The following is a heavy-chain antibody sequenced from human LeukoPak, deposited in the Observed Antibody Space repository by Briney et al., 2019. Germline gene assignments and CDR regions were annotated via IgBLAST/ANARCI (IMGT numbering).Heavy chain of an antibody. J-gene: IGHJ4*02. CDR3: ARVLGYGYYFDY. CDR1: GGSFSGYY. D-gene: IGHD5-18*01. CDR2: IYYSGST. Sequence: PSETLSLTCAVYGGSFSGYYWSWIRQPPGKGLEWIGYIYYSGSTNYNPSLKSRVTISVDTSKNQFSLKLSSVTAADTAVYYCARVLGYGYYFDYWGQGTLVTVSS. V-gene: IGHV4-59*01.